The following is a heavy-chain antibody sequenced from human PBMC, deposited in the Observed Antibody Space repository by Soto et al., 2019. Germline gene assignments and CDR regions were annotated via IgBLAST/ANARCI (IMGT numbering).Heavy chain of an antibody. CDR2: MNPNSGNT. CDR3: AREKTSYGMDV. J-gene: IGHJ6*02. Sequence: QVQLVQSGAEVKKPGASVXVXCKXXGYTFTSYDINWVRQATGQGLEWMGWMNPNSGNTGYAQKFQGRVTMTRNTSISTAYMELSSLRSEDTAVYYCAREKTSYGMDVWGQGTTVTVSS. V-gene: IGHV1-8*01. CDR1: GYTFTSYD.